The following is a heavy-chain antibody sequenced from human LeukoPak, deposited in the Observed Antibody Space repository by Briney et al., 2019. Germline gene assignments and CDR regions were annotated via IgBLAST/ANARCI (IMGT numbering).Heavy chain of an antibody. V-gene: IGHV3-49*04. CDR1: RFTFGDYA. CDR3: TRDGDYGDYQYMLDY. J-gene: IGHJ4*02. CDR2: IRSKAYGGTT. Sequence: PGGSLRLSCRASRFTFGDYAMSWVRQAPGKGLEWVGFIRSKAYGGTTEYAASVKGRFTISRDDSKSIAYLQMNSLKTEDTAVYYCTRDGDYGDYQYMLDYWGQGTLVTVSS. D-gene: IGHD4-17*01.